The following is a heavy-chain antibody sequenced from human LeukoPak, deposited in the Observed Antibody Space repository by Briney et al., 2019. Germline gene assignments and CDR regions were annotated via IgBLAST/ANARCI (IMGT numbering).Heavy chain of an antibody. V-gene: IGHV3-15*07. CDR2: IKNKGDGGAA. CDR3: TSENWGSIY. Sequence: PGGALRLSCAASGFIFNKALMNGVRQVAEKGREWVGSIKNKGDGGAAQYAAPVKDRFTISRDHSKNTLYLQMSSLNTEDTAMYYCTSENWGSIYWGQGTLVIVSS. CDR1: GFIFNKAL. D-gene: IGHD3-16*01. J-gene: IGHJ4*02.